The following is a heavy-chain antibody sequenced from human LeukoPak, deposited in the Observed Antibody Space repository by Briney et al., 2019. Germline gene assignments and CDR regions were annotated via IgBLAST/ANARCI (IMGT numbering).Heavy chain of an antibody. Sequence: GGSLRLSCVVSGITLSNYGMSWVRQAPGKGLEGVSGISERGGSTNYADSVKGRFIISRDNSKNTVYLQMNSLRVEDPALYFCAKRGIVIRAVIIIGFHKEAYYFDYWGQGILVTVSS. CDR1: GITLSNYG. CDR3: AKRGIVIRAVIIIGFHKEAYYFDY. J-gene: IGHJ4*02. CDR2: ISERGGST. V-gene: IGHV3-23*01. D-gene: IGHD3-10*01.